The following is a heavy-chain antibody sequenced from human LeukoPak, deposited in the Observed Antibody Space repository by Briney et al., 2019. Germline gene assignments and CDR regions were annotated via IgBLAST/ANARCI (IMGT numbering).Heavy chain of an antibody. Sequence: ASVKVSCKASGYTFTSYYMHWVRQAPGQGLEWMGIINPSGGSTSYAQKFQGRVTMTRDMSTSTVYMELRSLRSEDTAVYYCARGPSNYVWFDPWGQGTLVTVSS. V-gene: IGHV1-46*01. CDR3: ARGPSNYVWFDP. D-gene: IGHD4-11*01. CDR1: GYTFTSYY. CDR2: INPSGGST. J-gene: IGHJ5*02.